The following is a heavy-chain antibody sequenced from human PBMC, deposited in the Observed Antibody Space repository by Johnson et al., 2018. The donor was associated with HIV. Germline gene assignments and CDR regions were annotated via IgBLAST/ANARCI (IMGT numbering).Heavy chain of an antibody. Sequence: VQLVESGGGVVQPGRSLRLSCAASGFTFSSYAMHCVRQAPGKGLEWVAVIYSGGSTYYADSVKGRFTISRDNSKNTLYLQMNSLRAEDTAVYYCARESSSSSGAFDIWGQGTMVTVSS. CDR3: ARESSSSSGAFDI. J-gene: IGHJ3*02. CDR1: GFTFSSYA. V-gene: IGHV3-66*01. D-gene: IGHD6-6*01. CDR2: IYSGGST.